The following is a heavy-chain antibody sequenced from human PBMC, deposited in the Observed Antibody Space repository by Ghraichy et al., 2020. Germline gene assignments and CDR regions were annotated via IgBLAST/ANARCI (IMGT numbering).Heavy chain of an antibody. CDR1: GGSVSSGSYY. CDR2: IYYSGST. V-gene: IGHV4-61*01. CDR3: ARATYYYDSSGYYRDFDI. Sequence: SETLSLTCTVSGGSVSSGSYYWSWIRQPPGKGLEWIGYIYYSGSTNYNPSLKSRVTISVDTSKNQFSLKLSSVTAADTAVYYCARATYYYDSSGYYRDFDIWGQGTMVTVSS. D-gene: IGHD3-22*01. J-gene: IGHJ3*02.